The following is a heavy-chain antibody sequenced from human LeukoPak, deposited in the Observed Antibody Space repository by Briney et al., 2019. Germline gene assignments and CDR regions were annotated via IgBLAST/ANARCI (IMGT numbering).Heavy chain of an antibody. V-gene: IGHV3-64D*06. Sequence: GGSLRLSCSASGFTFSSYAMHWVRQAPGKGLEYVSAISSNGGVTYFADSVKGRFTISRDNSKNTLYLHMSSLRADDTAVYYCVKDRDSGGWLYYLDTSGQGALVTVSS. CDR3: VKDRDSGGWLYYLDT. CDR1: GFTFSSYA. D-gene: IGHD6-19*01. J-gene: IGHJ4*02. CDR2: ISSNGGVT.